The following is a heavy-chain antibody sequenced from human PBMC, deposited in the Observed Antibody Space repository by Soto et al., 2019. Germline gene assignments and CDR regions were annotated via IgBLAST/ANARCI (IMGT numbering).Heavy chain of an antibody. D-gene: IGHD2-2*01. CDR3: ATYLRSDCSSTSCYSDAFDI. CDR2: FDPEDGET. J-gene: IGHJ3*02. Sequence: EASVKVSCKVSGYTLTELSMHWVRQAPGKGLEWMGGFDPEDGETIYAQKFQGRVTMTEDTSTDKAYMELSRLRSEDTAVYYCATYLRSDCSSTSCYSDAFDIWGQGTMVTVSS. V-gene: IGHV1-24*01. CDR1: GYTLTELS.